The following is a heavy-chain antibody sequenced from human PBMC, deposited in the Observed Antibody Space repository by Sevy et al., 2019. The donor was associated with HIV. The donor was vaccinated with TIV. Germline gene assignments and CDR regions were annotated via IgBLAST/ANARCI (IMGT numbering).Heavy chain of an antibody. CDR1: GYTFTSYG. Sequence: ASVKVSCKASGYTFTSYGISWVRQAPGQGLEWMGWISAYNGNTNYAQKLQGRVTMTTDTSTSTAYMELRSLRSDDTAVYYCARESLPPRRLYYYDSSGPTLLDYWGQGTLVTVSS. V-gene: IGHV1-18*01. CDR2: ISAYNGNT. J-gene: IGHJ4*02. D-gene: IGHD3-22*01. CDR3: ARESLPPRRLYYYDSSGPTLLDY.